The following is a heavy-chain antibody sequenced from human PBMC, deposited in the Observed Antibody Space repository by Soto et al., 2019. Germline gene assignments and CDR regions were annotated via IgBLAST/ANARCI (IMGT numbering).Heavy chain of an antibody. D-gene: IGHD3-22*01. CDR1: GFTFSSYG. V-gene: IGHV3-33*01. CDR2: IWYDGSNK. J-gene: IGHJ3*02. CDR3: ARDYDSSGYPPMGAFDI. Sequence: GGSLRLSCAASGFTFSSYGMHWVRQAPGKGLEWVAVIWYDGSNKYYADSVKGRFTISRDNSKNTLYPQMNSLRAEDTAVYYCARDYDSSGYPPMGAFDIWGQGTMVTVSS.